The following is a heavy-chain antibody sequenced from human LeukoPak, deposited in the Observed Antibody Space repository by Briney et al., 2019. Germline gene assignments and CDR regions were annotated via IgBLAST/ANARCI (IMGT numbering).Heavy chain of an antibody. D-gene: IGHD3-3*01. V-gene: IGHV3-43*02. J-gene: IGHJ6*03. CDR1: GFTFDDYA. CDR2: ISGDGGST. Sequence: PGGSLRLSCAASGFTFDDYAMHWVRQPTGKGLEWVSLISGDGGSTYYAASVQGRFTISRDNSKNSLYLQMNSLRTEETALYYCAKDSKGRRYYDFWSGRGLDMDVWGKGTTVTVSS. CDR3: AKDSKGRRYYDFWSGRGLDMDV.